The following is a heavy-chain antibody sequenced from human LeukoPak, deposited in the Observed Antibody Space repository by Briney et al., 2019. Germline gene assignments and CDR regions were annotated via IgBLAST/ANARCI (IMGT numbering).Heavy chain of an antibody. J-gene: IGHJ4*02. CDR2: IKKDGSEK. CDR1: GFTFSSHW. Sequence: GGSLRLSCAASGFTFSSHWMSWVRQAPGKGLEWVANIKKDGSEKYYVDSVKGRFTISRDNAKNSLYLQMSSLRADDTAVYYCATAGKLGALDYWGQGTLVTVSS. CDR3: ATAGKLGALDY. D-gene: IGHD3-16*01. V-gene: IGHV3-7*01.